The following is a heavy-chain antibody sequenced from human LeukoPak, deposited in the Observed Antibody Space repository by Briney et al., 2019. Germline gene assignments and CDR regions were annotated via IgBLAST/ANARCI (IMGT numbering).Heavy chain of an antibody. Sequence: ASVKVSCKASGYTFTGYYIHWVRQAPGPGLEWMGWINPNSGDTNYAQKFQGRVTMTRDTSISTAYMELNRLTSDDTAVYYCAREEGSYPESLDYWGQGTLVTVSS. J-gene: IGHJ4*02. D-gene: IGHD1-26*01. CDR2: INPNSGDT. CDR1: GYTFTGYY. V-gene: IGHV1-2*02. CDR3: AREEGSYPESLDY.